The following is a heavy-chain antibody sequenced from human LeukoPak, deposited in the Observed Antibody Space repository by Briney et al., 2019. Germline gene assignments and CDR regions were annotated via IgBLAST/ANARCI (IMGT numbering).Heavy chain of an antibody. CDR1: GFTFSSYA. Sequence: PGGSLRLSCAASGFTFSSYAMSWVRQAPGKGLEWVSAISGSGGSTYYADSVKGRFTISRDNSKNTLYLQMNSLRAEDTAVYYCARFYGSGSYYNDPFDYWGQGNLVTVSS. CDR2: ISGSGGST. D-gene: IGHD3-10*01. CDR3: ARFYGSGSYYNDPFDY. V-gene: IGHV3-23*01. J-gene: IGHJ4*02.